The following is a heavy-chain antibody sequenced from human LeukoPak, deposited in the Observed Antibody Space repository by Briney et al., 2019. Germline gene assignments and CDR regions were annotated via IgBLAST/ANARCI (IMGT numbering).Heavy chain of an antibody. Sequence: GGSLRLSCAASGFTFSSYGMHWVRQAPGKGLEWVAVISYDGSNKYYADSVKGRFTISRDNSKNTLYLQMNSLRAEDTAVYYCAKGGGIQLWYLLGHYYGMDVWGQGTTVTVSS. CDR3: AKGGGIQLWYLLGHYYGMDV. CDR1: GFTFSSYG. CDR2: ISYDGSNK. D-gene: IGHD5-18*01. J-gene: IGHJ6*02. V-gene: IGHV3-30*18.